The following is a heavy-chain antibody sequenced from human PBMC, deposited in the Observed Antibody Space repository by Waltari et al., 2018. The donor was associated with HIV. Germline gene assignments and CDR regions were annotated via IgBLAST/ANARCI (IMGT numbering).Heavy chain of an antibody. CDR3: ARDAALFD. Sequence: EVQLVESGGGLVQPGGSLRLSCADSGFTFSSSWMHWVRQAPGKGLVWVSRINGDGSSTDYADSVKGRFTISRDNAKNTLYLQVNTLRAEDTAVYFCARDAALFDWGQGTLVTVSS. J-gene: IGHJ4*02. D-gene: IGHD3-10*02. CDR2: INGDGSST. V-gene: IGHV3-74*01. CDR1: GFTFSSSW.